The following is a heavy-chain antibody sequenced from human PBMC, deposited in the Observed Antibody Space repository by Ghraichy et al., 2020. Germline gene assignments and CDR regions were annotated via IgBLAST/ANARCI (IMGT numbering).Heavy chain of an antibody. CDR2: MNPNSGNT. Sequence: ASVKVSCKASGYTFTSYDINWVRQATGQGLEWMGWMNPNSGNTGYAQKFQGRVTMTRNTSISTAYMELSSLRSEDTAVYYCARGGREPAPRPGIAAAGTSFDYWGQGTLVTVSS. CDR1: GYTFTSYD. CDR3: ARGGREPAPRPGIAAAGTSFDY. J-gene: IGHJ4*02. V-gene: IGHV1-8*01. D-gene: IGHD6-13*01.